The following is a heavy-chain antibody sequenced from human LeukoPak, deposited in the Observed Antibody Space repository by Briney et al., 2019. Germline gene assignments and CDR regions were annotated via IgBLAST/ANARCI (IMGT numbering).Heavy chain of an antibody. CDR2: IRSKANSYAT. V-gene: IGHV3-73*01. D-gene: IGHD3-10*01. CDR3: TSIMMVGGDYFEY. J-gene: IGHJ4*02. Sequence: GGSLRLSCAASGFTFSGSDMHWVRQASGKGLEWVGRIRSKANSYATTYAASVKGRFTISRDDSKNTAYLQMNSLKTEDTAVYYCTSIMMVGGDYFEYWGQGTPVTVSS. CDR1: GFTFSGSD.